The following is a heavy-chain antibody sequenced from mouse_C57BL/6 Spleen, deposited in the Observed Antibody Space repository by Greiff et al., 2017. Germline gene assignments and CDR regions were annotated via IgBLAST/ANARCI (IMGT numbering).Heavy chain of an antibody. J-gene: IGHJ1*03. D-gene: IGHD1-1*01. V-gene: IGHV1-50*01. CDR2: IDPSDSYT. Sequence: VQLQQPGAELVKPGASVKLSCKASGYTFTSYWMQWVKQRPGQGLEWIGEIDPSDSYTNYNQKFKGKATLTVDTSSSTAYMQLSSLTSEDSAVYYCASRRLLYGSSYVGTYWYFDVWGTGTTVTVSS. CDR3: ASRRLLYGSSYVGTYWYFDV. CDR1: GYTFTSYW.